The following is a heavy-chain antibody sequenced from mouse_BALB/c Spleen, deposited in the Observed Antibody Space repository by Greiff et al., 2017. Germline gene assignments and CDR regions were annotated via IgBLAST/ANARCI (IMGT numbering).Heavy chain of an antibody. CDR2: IDPANGNT. V-gene: IGHV14-3*02. CDR3: ACLPYYAMDY. Sequence: VQLKQSGAELVKPGASVKLSCTASGFNIKDTYMHWVKQRPEQGLEWIGRIDPANGNTKYDPKFQGKATITADTSSNTAYLQLSSLTSEDTAVYYCACLPYYAMDYWGQGTSVTVSS. J-gene: IGHJ4*01. CDR1: GFNIKDTY.